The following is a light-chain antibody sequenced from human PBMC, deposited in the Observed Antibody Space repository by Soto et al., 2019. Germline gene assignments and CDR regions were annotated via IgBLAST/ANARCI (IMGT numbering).Light chain of an antibody. CDR1: QSLANY. CDR3: QQYDELPVT. J-gene: IGKJ4*01. CDR2: DAS. V-gene: IGKV1-33*01. Sequence: DVRLTQSPSTLSASVGDRVAITCQASQSLANYLNWFQHRPGTAPQLLISDASHLEPGVPSRFSGPRSDSVCPLVITNLQPEDYATYYCQQYDELPVTFGGGTRVEV.